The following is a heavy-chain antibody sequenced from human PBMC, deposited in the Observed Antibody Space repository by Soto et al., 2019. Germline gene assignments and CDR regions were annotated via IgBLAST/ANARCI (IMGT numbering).Heavy chain of an antibody. Sequence: PSRALSLTCAMSGDSVSSKNAAWNWIRQSPSRGLEWLGRTYYKSKWFNDYAVSVNSRITINPDTSKNQFSLQLNSVTPEDTAVYYCARGRPDYYAMDVWGQGTTVTVSS. V-gene: IGHV6-1*01. CDR3: ARGRPDYYAMDV. CDR2: TYYKSKWFN. CDR1: GDSVSSKNAA. J-gene: IGHJ6*02.